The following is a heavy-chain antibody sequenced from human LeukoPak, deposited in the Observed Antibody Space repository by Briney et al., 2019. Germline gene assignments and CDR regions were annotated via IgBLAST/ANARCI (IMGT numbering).Heavy chain of an antibody. J-gene: IGHJ4*02. CDR2: ISGSGGST. CDR1: GFTFSSYA. V-gene: IGHV3-23*01. D-gene: IGHD2-2*01. CDR3: AKCGDIVVVPAAPGVDY. Sequence: GGSLRLSCAASGFTFSSYAMSWVRQAPGKGLEWVSAISGSGGSTYYADSVKGRFTISRDNSKNTLYLQMNSLRAEDTAVYYCAKCGDIVVVPAAPGVDYWGQGTLVTVSS.